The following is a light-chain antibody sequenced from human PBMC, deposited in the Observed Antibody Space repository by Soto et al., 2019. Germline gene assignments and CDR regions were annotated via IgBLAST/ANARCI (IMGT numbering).Light chain of an antibody. CDR2: GAS. V-gene: IGKV3-20*01. CDR3: QQYGRSPPFA. CDR1: QSVSSNY. Sequence: EIVLTQSPGTLSLSPGERATLSCRASQSVSSNYIAWYQQNPGQAPRLLIYGASTRATGIPDRFSGSGSGTDFTLTISRLEPEDFAVYFCQQYGRSPPFAFGQVTKVEI. J-gene: IGKJ2*01.